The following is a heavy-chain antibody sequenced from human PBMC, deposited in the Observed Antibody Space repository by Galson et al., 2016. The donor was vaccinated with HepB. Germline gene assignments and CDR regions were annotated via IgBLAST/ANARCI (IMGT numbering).Heavy chain of an antibody. CDR1: GFTFSTYG. CDR3: ARSVGYCSTVFCYGYFDY. Sequence: SLRLSCAASGFTFSTYGMHWVRQTPGKGLEWVAVIWYAGNNKYYSDSVKGRFTISRDNSKNTLYLEMNSLRAEDTAVYYCARSVGYCSTVFCYGYFDYWGQGTLVTVSS. J-gene: IGHJ4*02. D-gene: IGHD2-2*01. V-gene: IGHV3-33*01. CDR2: IWYAGNNK.